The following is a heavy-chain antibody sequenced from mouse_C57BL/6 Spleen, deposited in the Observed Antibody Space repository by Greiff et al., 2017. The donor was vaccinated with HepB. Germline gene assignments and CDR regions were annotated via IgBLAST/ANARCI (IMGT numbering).Heavy chain of an antibody. V-gene: IGHV3-1*01. CDR1: GYSITSGYD. Sequence: EVKLQESGPGMVKPSQSLSLTCTVTGYSITSGYDWHWIRHFPGNKLEWMGYISYSGSTNYNPSLKSRISITHDTSKNHFFLKLNSVTTEDTATYYCARGLYSNYDFDYWGQGTTLTVSS. D-gene: IGHD2-5*01. CDR3: ARGLYSNYDFDY. CDR2: ISYSGST. J-gene: IGHJ2*01.